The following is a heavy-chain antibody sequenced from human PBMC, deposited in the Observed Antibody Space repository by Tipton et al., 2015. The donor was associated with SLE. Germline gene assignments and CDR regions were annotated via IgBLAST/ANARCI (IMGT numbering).Heavy chain of an antibody. CDR3: ASLEYSGSYSRDY. D-gene: IGHD1-26*01. CDR1: GGSISSRNYY. V-gene: IGHV4-39*07. J-gene: IGHJ4*02. Sequence: LRLSCTVSGGSISSRNYYWGWIRQPPGKGLEWIGSFNYGGSTYSIPSLKSRVTISLDTSENQFSLKLSSVTAADTAVYVCASLEYSGSYSRDYWGQGTLVTVSS. CDR2: FNYGGST.